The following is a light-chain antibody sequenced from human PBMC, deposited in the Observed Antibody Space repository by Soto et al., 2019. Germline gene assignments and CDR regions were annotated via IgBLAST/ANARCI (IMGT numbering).Light chain of an antibody. CDR2: EVS. CDR1: SSDVGNYNR. J-gene: IGLJ1*01. V-gene: IGLV2-18*02. CDR3: SSYTSSSTYF. Sequence: QSALTQPPSVSGSPGQSVTISCTGTSSDVGNYNRVSWYQQPPGTAPKVIIYEVSNRPSGVPDRFSGSKSGNTASLTISGPQAEDEADYSCSSYTSSSTYFFGTGTKLTVL.